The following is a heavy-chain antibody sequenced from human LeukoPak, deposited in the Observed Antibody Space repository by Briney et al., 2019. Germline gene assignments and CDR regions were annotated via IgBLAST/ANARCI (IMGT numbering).Heavy chain of an antibody. Sequence: PGGSLRLSCAASGFTFSKYSMNWVRQAPGKGLEWVGNINQDASEINYVDPVRGRFTISRDNAKNSLHLQMNSLRAEDTAVYYCATDRDNSDWQKRFDSWGQGTLVTVSS. J-gene: IGHJ4*02. V-gene: IGHV3-7*01. CDR3: ATDRDNSDWQKRFDS. CDR2: INQDASEI. D-gene: IGHD2-21*02. CDR1: GFTFSKYS.